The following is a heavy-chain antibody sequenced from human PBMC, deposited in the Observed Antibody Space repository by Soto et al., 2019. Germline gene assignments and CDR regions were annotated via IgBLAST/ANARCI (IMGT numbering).Heavy chain of an antibody. Sequence: EVQLVESGGGLVQPGRSLRLSCAASGFTFDDYAMHWVRQAPGKGLEWVSGISWNSGSIGYADSVKGRFTISRDNAKNARYLHMNSLRAEDTAVYYCAQAKGDGDYGHYAFDIWGQATMVTVS. CDR3: AQAKGDGDYGHYAFDI. V-gene: IGHV3-9*01. CDR1: GFTFDDYA. J-gene: IGHJ3*02. CDR2: ISWNSGSI. D-gene: IGHD4-17*01.